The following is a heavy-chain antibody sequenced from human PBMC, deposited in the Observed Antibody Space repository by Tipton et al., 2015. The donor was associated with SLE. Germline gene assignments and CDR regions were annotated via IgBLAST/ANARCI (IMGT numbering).Heavy chain of an antibody. CDR3: ARTVVPAAFYYFDS. J-gene: IGHJ4*02. CDR2: IYYTGST. V-gene: IGHV4-31*03. Sequence: TLSLTCTVSGDSIISGNSYWSWVRQHPGKGLEWIGYIYYTGSTHYNPSLRSRVSFSVDTSKNQFSLKLSSLTAADTAVYYCARTVVPAAFYYFDSWGRGLLVTVST. D-gene: IGHD2-2*01. CDR1: GDSIISGNSY.